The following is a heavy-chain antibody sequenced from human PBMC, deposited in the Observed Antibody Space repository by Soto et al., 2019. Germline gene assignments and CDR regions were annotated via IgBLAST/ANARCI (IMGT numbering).Heavy chain of an antibody. CDR1: GFTFSSYA. CDR3: AKDITSYYYGSGSTNWFDP. CDR2: ISGSGGST. Sequence: GGSLRLSCAASGFTFSSYAMSWVRQAPGKGLEWVSAISGSGGSTYYADSVKGRLTISRDNSKNTLYLQMNSLRAEDTAVYYCAKDITSYYYGSGSTNWFDPWGQGTLVTVSS. J-gene: IGHJ5*02. V-gene: IGHV3-23*01. D-gene: IGHD3-10*01.